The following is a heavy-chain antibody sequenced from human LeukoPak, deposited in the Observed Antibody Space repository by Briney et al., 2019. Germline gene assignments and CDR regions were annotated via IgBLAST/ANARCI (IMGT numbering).Heavy chain of an antibody. D-gene: IGHD2-2*01. V-gene: IGHV4-4*07. CDR2: IHSSGTT. J-gene: IGHJ4*02. CDR3: GRLNLPPVSGAFDY. CDR1: GGSISTNY. Sequence: PSETLSLTCTLSGGSISTNYWSWIRQPAGKGLEWIGRIHSSGTTHYNPSPRSRVTLSIDTSKSQFSLKLSSVTAADTAVYYCGRLNLPPVSGAFDYWGQGTLVTVSS.